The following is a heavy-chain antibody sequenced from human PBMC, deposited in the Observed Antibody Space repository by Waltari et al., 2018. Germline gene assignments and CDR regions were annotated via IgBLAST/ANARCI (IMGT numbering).Heavy chain of an antibody. CDR2: KHYTGTT. V-gene: IGHV4-39*07. CDR1: GASLSNYQSY. J-gene: IGHJ4*02. CDR3: ARDKEQPSPLETYYFDY. Sequence: QLQLQQSGPGLVTPSETLSLTCTVSGASLSNYQSYWGWVRQSPGKGLEWIASKHYTGTTYYNPSLRSRVTLSLDTSQNQFSLSLTSVTAADTAIYYCARDKEQPSPLETYYFDYWGRGTLVTVSS. D-gene: IGHD6-13*01.